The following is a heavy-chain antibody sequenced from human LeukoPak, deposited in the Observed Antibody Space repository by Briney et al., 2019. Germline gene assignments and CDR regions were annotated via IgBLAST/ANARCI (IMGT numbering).Heavy chain of an antibody. Sequence: PGGSLRLSCAASGFTFSSHWMTWVRQAPEKGLEWVATIKQDRSDKYYVDSVKGRFTISRDNAKNSLYLQMNSLRAEDTAVYYCARGVTYLYFDYWGQGTLVTVSS. CDR1: GFTFSSHW. D-gene: IGHD1-14*01. CDR2: IKQDRSDK. J-gene: IGHJ4*02. V-gene: IGHV3-7*01. CDR3: ARGVTYLYFDY.